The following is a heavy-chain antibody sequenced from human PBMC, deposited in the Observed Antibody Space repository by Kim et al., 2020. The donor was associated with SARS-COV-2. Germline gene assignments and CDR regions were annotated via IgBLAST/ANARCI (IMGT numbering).Heavy chain of an antibody. V-gene: IGHV3-11*01. CDR2: TI. Sequence: TIFYADSVKGRFTISRDSAHNSLHLQMNSLRADDTAVYYCARLGTQGIDYWGQGTLVTVSS. J-gene: IGHJ4*02. CDR3: ARLGTQGIDY. D-gene: IGHD7-27*01.